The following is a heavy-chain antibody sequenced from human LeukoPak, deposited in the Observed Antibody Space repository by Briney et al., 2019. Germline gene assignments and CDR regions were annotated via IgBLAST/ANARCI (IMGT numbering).Heavy chain of an antibody. CDR3: ARESVDSSGSFDY. V-gene: IGHV4-61*02. CDR1: GGSISSGSYY. CDR2: IYTSGST. J-gene: IGHJ4*02. D-gene: IGHD3-22*01. Sequence: NPSQTLSLTCTVSGGSISSGSYYWSWIRQPAGKGLEWIGRIYTSGSTNYNPSLKSRVTISVDTSKNQFSLKLSSVTAADTAVYYCARESVDSSGSFDYWGQGTLVTVSS.